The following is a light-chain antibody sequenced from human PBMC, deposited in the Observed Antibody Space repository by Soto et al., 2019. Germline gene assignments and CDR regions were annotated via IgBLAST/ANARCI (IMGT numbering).Light chain of an antibody. Sequence: QSVLTQPPSVSGAPGQRVTISCTGSSSNIGADYDVHWYQQLPGTAPKLLIYGNSNRPSGVPDRFSGSKSGTSASLAITGLQAEDEADYYCQSHDSSLSGYYVFGTGTKVTVL. CDR3: QSHDSSLSGYYV. J-gene: IGLJ1*01. V-gene: IGLV1-40*01. CDR2: GNS. CDR1: SSNIGADYD.